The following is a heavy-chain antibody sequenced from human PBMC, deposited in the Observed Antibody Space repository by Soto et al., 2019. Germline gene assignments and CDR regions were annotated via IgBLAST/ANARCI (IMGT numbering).Heavy chain of an antibody. D-gene: IGHD6-13*01. CDR1: GGSISSYY. CDR2: IYYSGST. CDR3: ARNRYSSSWGGSDSYYGMDG. J-gene: IGHJ6*02. V-gene: IGHV4-59*01. Sequence: SATLSLTCTVSGGSISSYYWSWILQPPGKGLEWIGYIYYSGSTNYNPSLKSRVTISVDTSKNQFSLKLSSVTAADTAVYYCARNRYSSSWGGSDSYYGMDGCGQETSVTVAS.